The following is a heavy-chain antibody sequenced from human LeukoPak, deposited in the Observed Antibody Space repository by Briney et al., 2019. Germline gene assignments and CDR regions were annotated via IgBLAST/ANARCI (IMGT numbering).Heavy chain of an antibody. V-gene: IGHV1-8*01. J-gene: IGHJ4*02. CDR1: GYTFTSYD. CDR3: AKIAARDTGEGY. Sequence: ASVKVSCKASGYTFTSYDINWVRQATGQGLEWMGWMNPNSGNTGYAQKFQGRVTMTRNTSISTAYMELSSLRSEDTAIYYCAKIAARDTGEGYWGQGTLVTVSS. D-gene: IGHD6-6*01. CDR2: MNPNSGNT.